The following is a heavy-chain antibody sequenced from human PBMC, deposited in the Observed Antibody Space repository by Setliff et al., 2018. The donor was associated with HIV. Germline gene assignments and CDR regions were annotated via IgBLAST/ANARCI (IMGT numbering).Heavy chain of an antibody. D-gene: IGHD6-13*01. V-gene: IGHV1-2*02. CDR3: ARDPGYKSTWYGVFDI. CDR2: INPNSGGT. Sequence: ASVKVSCKASGYTFSDYYMHWVRQAPGQGLEWMGWINPNSGGTNYAQKFQGRVNMTRDTSISTTYMELSRLRSDDTAVYYCARDPGYKSTWYGVFDIWGQGTTVTVSS. CDR1: GYTFSDYY. J-gene: IGHJ3*02.